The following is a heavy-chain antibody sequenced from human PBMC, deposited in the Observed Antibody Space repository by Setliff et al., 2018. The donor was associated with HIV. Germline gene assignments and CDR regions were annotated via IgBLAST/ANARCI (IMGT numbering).Heavy chain of an antibody. J-gene: IGHJ4*02. CDR2: IYYSGST. CDR3: ARGYGAAGGGY. V-gene: IGHV4-59*08. Sequence: SETLSLTCKVSGGSISSYYWSWIRQPPGKGLEWIGYIYYSGSTNYNPSLRSRVTISVDTSKNLFSLKLSSVTAADTAVYYCARGYGAAGGGYWGQGTLV. D-gene: IGHD6-25*01. CDR1: GGSISSYY.